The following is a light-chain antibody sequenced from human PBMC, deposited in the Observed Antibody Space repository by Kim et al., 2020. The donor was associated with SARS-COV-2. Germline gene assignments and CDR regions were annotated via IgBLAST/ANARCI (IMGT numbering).Light chain of an antibody. CDR3: NSRDSSGYHWV. V-gene: IGLV3-19*01. Sequence: SSELTQDPAVSVALGQTVRITCQGDSLRTYYASWYQQKPGQAPVPVIYGKNNRPSGIPDRFSGSSSGNTASLTITGAQAEDEADYYCNSRDSSGYHWVFGGGTQLTVL. CDR2: GKN. CDR1: SLRTYY. J-gene: IGLJ3*02.